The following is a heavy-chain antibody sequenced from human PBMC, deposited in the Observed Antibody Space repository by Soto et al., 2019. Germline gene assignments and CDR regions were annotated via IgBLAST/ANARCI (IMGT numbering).Heavy chain of an antibody. CDR2: ISYDGSDK. Sequence: ESGGGVVQPGRSLRLSCAASGFPFTSYGMHWVREGADKGLEWVAIISYDGSDKYYADSVKGRFTISRDNSKNTLYLQMNSLRPEDTALYYCVGGQYYFDYRGQGTLVIVSS. CDR1: GFPFTSYG. V-gene: IGHV3-30*03. J-gene: IGHJ4*02. CDR3: VGGQYYFDY. D-gene: IGHD3-10*01.